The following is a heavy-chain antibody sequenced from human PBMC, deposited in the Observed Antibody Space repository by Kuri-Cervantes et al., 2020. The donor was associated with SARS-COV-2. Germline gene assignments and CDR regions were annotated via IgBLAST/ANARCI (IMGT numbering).Heavy chain of an antibody. CDR3: ARYGEANQRSGWHKLDY. Sequence: LRPSCPVSGVSTSSSSFYWVWIRQPPGKGLEWIGTISYRGRTYYSASLKSGVAISVATSKNQFSLRLSSLTAADTAVYYCARYGEANQRSGWHKLDYWGQGTLVTVSS. J-gene: IGHJ4*02. CDR1: GVSTSSSSFY. D-gene: IGHD6-25*01. V-gene: IGHV4-39*07. CDR2: ISYRGRT.